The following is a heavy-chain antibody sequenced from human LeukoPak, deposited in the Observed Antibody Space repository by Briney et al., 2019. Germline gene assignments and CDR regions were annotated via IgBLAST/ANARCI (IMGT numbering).Heavy chain of an antibody. CDR2: MYYSGST. CDR1: GGSISSSSYY. CDR3: ARRGLEYSSGWYADY. Sequence: PSETLSLTCTVSGGSISSSSYYWGWIRQPPGKGLEWIGTMYYSGSTYYSPSLKSRVTIFVDTSKNQFSLELSSVTAADTAVYYCARRGLEYSSGWYADYWGQGTLVTVSS. J-gene: IGHJ4*02. V-gene: IGHV4-39*01. D-gene: IGHD6-19*01.